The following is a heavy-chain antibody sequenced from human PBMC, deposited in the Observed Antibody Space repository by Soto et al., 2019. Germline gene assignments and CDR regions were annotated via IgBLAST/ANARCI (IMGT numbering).Heavy chain of an antibody. V-gene: IGHV4-59*01. Sequence: EPLSLTCTVSGGCIRNYFWTWIRQPPGKGLEWIGYIHYSGTTSFFPSYNPSLRSRVTISEDTSKNQFSLKLLSVTTADTAVYFCAAGEASSRNLAPYYLDFRGQGTLVTVSS. D-gene: IGHD6-13*01. CDR3: AAGEASSRNLAPYYLDF. CDR2: IHYSGTT. J-gene: IGHJ4*02. CDR1: GGCIRNYF.